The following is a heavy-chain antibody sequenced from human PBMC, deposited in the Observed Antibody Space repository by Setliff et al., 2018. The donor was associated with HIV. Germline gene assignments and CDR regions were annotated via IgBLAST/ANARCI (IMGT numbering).Heavy chain of an antibody. CDR3: AREGRGDPAVATTRIDY. Sequence: NPSETLSLTCSVSGDSMSSGSYFWGWIRQTPGKGLEWIGNIYYTGFAYYNPSLKSRVTISLDTSKTHFYLNLTSVTDADTAVYFCAREGRGDPAVATTRIDYWGQGKLVTVSS. CDR1: GDSMSSGSYF. D-gene: IGHD1-1*01. CDR2: IYYTGFA. V-gene: IGHV4-39*02. J-gene: IGHJ4*02.